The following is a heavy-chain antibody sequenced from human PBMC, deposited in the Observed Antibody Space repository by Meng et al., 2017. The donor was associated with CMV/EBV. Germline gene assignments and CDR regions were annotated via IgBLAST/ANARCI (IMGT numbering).Heavy chain of an antibody. V-gene: IGHV1-69*12. CDR3: VSVTGIGWWYFDL. Sequence: VQLVQSGAEVKKPGLSGKGSCKASGGTFSSYAISWVRQAPGQGLEWMGGIIPIFGTANYAQKFQGRVTITADESTSTAYMELSSLRSEDTAVYYCVSVTGIGWWYFDLWGRGTLVTVSS. J-gene: IGHJ2*01. D-gene: IGHD1-20*01. CDR2: IIPIFGTA. CDR1: GGTFSSYA.